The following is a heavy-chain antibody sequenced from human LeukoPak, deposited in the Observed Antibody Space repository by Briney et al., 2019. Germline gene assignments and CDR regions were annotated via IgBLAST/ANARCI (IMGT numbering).Heavy chain of an antibody. J-gene: IGHJ4*02. D-gene: IGHD5-12*01. CDR1: GLTFNKAW. CDR2: IKSKTDGGTTDYAAPT. V-gene: IGHV3-15*01. CDR3: TPGGYSGRDFNH. Sequence: PGGSLRLSCAASGLTFNKAWMSWVRQAPGKGLEWVGRIKSKTDGGTTDYAAPTDYAAPVKGRFTISRDDSKNTVYLQMTSLKTEDTAVYYCTPGGYSGRDFNHWGQGILVTVSS.